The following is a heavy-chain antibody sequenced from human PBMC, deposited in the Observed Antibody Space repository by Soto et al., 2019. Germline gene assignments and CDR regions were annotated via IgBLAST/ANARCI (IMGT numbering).Heavy chain of an antibody. CDR3: ASRPGTTKGTAPYYFDY. J-gene: IGHJ4*02. Sequence: GASVKVSCKASGGTFSSYAISWVRQAPGQGLEWMGGIIPIFGTANYAQKFQGRVTITADESTSTAYMELSSLRSEDTAVYYCASRPGTTKGTAPYYFDYWGQGTLVTVSS. V-gene: IGHV1-69*13. D-gene: IGHD1-7*01. CDR2: IIPIFGTA. CDR1: GGTFSSYA.